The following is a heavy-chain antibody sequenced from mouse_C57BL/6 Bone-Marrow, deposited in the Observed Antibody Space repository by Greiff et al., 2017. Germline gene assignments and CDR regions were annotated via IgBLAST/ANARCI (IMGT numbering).Heavy chain of an antibody. D-gene: IGHD1-1*01. Sequence: QVQLQQSGAELMKPGASVKPSCKATGYTFTGYWIEWVKQRPGHGLEWIGEILPGSGSTNNNEKFKGKATFTADTSSNTAYMQLSSLTTEDSAIYYCARYYYAAWFAYWGQGTLVTVSA. V-gene: IGHV1-9*01. CDR2: ILPGSGST. CDR1: GYTFTGYW. CDR3: ARYYYAAWFAY. J-gene: IGHJ3*01.